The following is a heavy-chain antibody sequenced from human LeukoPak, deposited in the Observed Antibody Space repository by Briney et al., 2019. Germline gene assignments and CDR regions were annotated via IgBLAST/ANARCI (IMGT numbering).Heavy chain of an antibody. CDR2: MYHSGST. V-gene: IGHV4-38-2*02. D-gene: IGHD3-22*01. Sequence: NPSETLSLTCTVSGYSTRSGYYWGWIRQPPGKGLEWIGSMYHSGSTYYNPSLRSRVTISVDTSKNQFSLKLSSVTAADTAVYYCASLNYYDSSGPAAFDIWGQGTMVIVSS. CDR3: ASLNYYDSSGPAAFDI. J-gene: IGHJ3*02. CDR1: GYSTRSGYY.